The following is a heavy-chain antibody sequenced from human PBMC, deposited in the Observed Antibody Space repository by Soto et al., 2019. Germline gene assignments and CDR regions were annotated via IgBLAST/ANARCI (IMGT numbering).Heavy chain of an antibody. CDR2: ISYDGINK. Sequence: PGGSLRLSGAASGFTFSSYCMHWVRQAPCKGLEWVAVISYDGINKYYADSVKGRFTISRDNSKNTLYLQMNSLRAEDTALYYCAKEGGYSYGYDYYYGIDVWRKGTTVVFSS. CDR1: GFTFSSYC. J-gene: IGHJ6*01. CDR3: AKEGGYSYGYDYYYGIDV. D-gene: IGHD5-18*01. V-gene: IGHV3-30*18.